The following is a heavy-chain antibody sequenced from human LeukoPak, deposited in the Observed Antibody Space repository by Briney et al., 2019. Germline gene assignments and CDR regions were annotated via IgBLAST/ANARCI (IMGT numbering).Heavy chain of an antibody. J-gene: IGHJ5*02. D-gene: IGHD6-13*01. V-gene: IGHV4-4*07. CDR1: GGSISSYY. Sequence: SETLSLTCTVSGGSISSYYWSWIRQPAGKGLEWIGCIYTSGSTNYNPSLKSRVTISVDKSKNQFSLKLSSVTAADTAVYYCARERVSDWFDPWGQGTLVTVSS. CDR3: ARERVSDWFDP. CDR2: IYTSGST.